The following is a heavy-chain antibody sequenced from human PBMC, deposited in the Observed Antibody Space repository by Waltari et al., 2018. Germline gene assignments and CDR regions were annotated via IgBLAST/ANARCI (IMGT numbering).Heavy chain of an antibody. CDR2: MNHRGSG. CDR1: GESFSYPF. Sequence: QVQLNQWGAGVLKPSETLSLPCAVYGESFSYPFWTWIRQPPGKGLEWIGQMNHRGSGTYNPSLKNRVTISVDTSMNQFSLMMTSLTAADTAVYYCARAPSFHYGVFSVPLTLDYWSQGTMVFVSS. V-gene: IGHV4-34*01. CDR3: ARAPSFHYGVFSVPLTLDY. J-gene: IGHJ3*01. D-gene: IGHD4-17*01.